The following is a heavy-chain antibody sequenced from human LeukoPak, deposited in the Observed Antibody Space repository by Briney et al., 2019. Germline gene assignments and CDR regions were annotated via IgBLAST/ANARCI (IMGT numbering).Heavy chain of an antibody. CDR3: ARGDSGGHDAFDI. J-gene: IGHJ3*02. CDR2: IYSGGST. V-gene: IGHV3-53*01. Sequence: GGSLRLSCAASGFTVGTSYMTWVRQASGKGLEWVSLIYSGGSTYYADSVKGRFTISRDNSKNTVFLQMNSLRAEDTAVYYCARGDSGGHDAFDIWGQGTMVTVSS. D-gene: IGHD3-22*01. CDR1: GFTVGTSY.